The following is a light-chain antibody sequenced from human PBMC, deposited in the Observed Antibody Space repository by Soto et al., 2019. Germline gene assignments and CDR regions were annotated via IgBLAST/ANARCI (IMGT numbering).Light chain of an antibody. V-gene: IGKV3-11*01. Sequence: VLKQAPATLPLSQGDSAILSCRACLSVRSSLAWYQQKPGQAPRLLIYDASKRATGIPARFTGSASGTVFTLTISSLEPGDFAVYYCQLRSDWPPELTFGGGTNVDIK. CDR1: LSVRSS. J-gene: IGKJ4*01. CDR3: QLRSDWPPELT. CDR2: DAS.